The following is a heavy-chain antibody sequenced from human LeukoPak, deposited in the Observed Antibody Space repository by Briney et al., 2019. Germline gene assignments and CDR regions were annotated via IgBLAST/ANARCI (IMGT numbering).Heavy chain of an antibody. D-gene: IGHD5-18*01. CDR1: GGSISSYY. CDR3: ARVARDTAMVTSFYYYYYMDV. J-gene: IGHJ6*03. V-gene: IGHV4-4*09. CDR2: IYTSGST. Sequence: SETLSLTCTVSGGSISSYYWSWIRQPPGKRLEWIGYIYTSGSTNYNPSLKSRVTISVDTSKNQFSLKLSSVTAADTAVYYCARVARDTAMVTSFYYYYYMDVWGKGTTVTVSS.